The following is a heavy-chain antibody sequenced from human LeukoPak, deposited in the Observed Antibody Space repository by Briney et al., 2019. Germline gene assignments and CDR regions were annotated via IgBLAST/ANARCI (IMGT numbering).Heavy chain of an antibody. J-gene: IGHJ4*02. D-gene: IGHD6-13*01. Sequence: ASVKVSCKASGGTFSNYAISWVRQAPGQGLEWMGRIIPILGIANYAQKFQGRVTITADKSTSTAYMELSSLRSEDTAVYYCARYSRPNGSWFHFDYWGQGTLVTVSS. V-gene: IGHV1-69*04. CDR2: IIPILGIA. CDR3: ARYSRPNGSWFHFDY. CDR1: GGTFSNYA.